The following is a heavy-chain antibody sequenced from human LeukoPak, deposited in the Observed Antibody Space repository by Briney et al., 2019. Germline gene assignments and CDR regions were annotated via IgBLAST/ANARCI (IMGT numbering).Heavy chain of an antibody. CDR3: ARGTLGAMIVVVDNFDY. D-gene: IGHD3-22*01. V-gene: IGHV3-21*01. CDR2: ISSSSSYI. J-gene: IGHJ4*02. Sequence: GGSLRLSCAASGFTFSSYSMNWVRQAPGKGLEWVSSISSSSSYIYYADSVKGRFTISRDNAKNSLYLQMNSLRAEDTAVYYCARGTLGAMIVVVDNFDYWGQGTLVTVSS. CDR1: GFTFSSYS.